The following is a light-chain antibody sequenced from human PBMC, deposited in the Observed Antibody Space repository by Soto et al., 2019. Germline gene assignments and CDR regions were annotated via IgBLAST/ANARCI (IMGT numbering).Light chain of an antibody. V-gene: IGKV1-8*01. CDR3: QQYYSYPQT. J-gene: IGKJ1*01. CDR2: AAS. CDR1: QGISSY. Sequence: AIRMTQSPSSLSASTGDRVTITCRASQGISSYLAWYQQKPGKAPKLLIYAASTLQSGVPSRFSGSGSGTDVTLTISRLQSEDFATYYCQQYYSYPQTFGRGTKVEIK.